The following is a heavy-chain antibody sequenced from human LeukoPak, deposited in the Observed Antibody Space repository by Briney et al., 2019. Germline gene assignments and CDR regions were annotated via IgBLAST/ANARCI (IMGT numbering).Heavy chain of an antibody. Sequence: ASVKVSCKASGYTFTGYYMHWVRQAPGQGLEWMGRINPNSGGTTYAQKFHGRVTMTRDTSISTAYMELSRLRSDDTAVYYCARSDSRLMTTVTNYWGQGTLVTVSS. V-gene: IGHV1-2*06. CDR1: GYTFTGYY. CDR2: INPNSGGT. J-gene: IGHJ4*02. CDR3: ARSDSRLMTTVTNY. D-gene: IGHD4-11*01.